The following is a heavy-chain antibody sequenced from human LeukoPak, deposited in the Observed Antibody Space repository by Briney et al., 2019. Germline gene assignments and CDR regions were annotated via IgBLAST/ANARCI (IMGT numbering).Heavy chain of an antibody. CDR1: GGSISSYC. J-gene: IGHJ5*02. CDR2: IYYSGST. V-gene: IGHV4-59*01. Sequence: SETLSLTCAVSGGSISSYCWSWIRQPPGKGLEWIGYIYYSGSTNYNPSLKSRVTISVDTSKNQFSLKLSSVTAADTAVYYCARGVSITGWFDPWGQGTLVTVSS. CDR3: ARGVSITGWFDP. D-gene: IGHD1-20*01.